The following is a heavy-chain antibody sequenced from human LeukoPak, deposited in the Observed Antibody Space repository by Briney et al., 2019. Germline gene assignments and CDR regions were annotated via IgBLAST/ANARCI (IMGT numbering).Heavy chain of an antibody. CDR3: ASGRLYGSGSYHSFDY. Sequence: ASVKVSCKASGHTFTGYYMHWVRQAPGQGLEWMGWINPNSGGTNYAQKFQGRVTMTRDTSISTAYMELSRLRSDDTAVYYCASGRLYGSGSYHSFDYWGQGTLVTVSS. J-gene: IGHJ4*02. V-gene: IGHV1-2*02. D-gene: IGHD3-10*01. CDR2: INPNSGGT. CDR1: GHTFTGYY.